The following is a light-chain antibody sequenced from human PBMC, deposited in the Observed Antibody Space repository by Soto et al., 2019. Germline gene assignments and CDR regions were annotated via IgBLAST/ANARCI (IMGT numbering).Light chain of an antibody. CDR2: GSS. J-gene: IGLJ1*01. Sequence: QAVMSQEPSVSGAQGQRYTISCTVSISNIGAGYDVHWYQQLPGTAPKLLIYGSSNRPSGVPDRFSASKYGNSDSLAITGLQAEDEDDYYCQSYDSGLTGSYVFGTGTKVTVL. V-gene: IGLV1-40*01. CDR3: QSYDSGLTGSYV. CDR1: ISNIGAGYD.